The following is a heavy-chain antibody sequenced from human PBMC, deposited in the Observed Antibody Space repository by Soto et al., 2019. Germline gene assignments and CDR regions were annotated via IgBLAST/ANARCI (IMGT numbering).Heavy chain of an antibody. Sequence: QVRLVLSGDELKKPGASMKVSCKASGYAFSDHGISWVRQAPGQGLEWIGWISAYNGNTNYAQKSQGRVTVTTDASTATAYMEVRSLTSDDTAVYYCARDHRYSSSFFDSWSQGTLITVSS. J-gene: IGHJ4*02. V-gene: IGHV1-18*04. D-gene: IGHD6-6*01. CDR2: ISAYNGNT. CDR3: ARDHRYSSSFFDS. CDR1: GYAFSDHG.